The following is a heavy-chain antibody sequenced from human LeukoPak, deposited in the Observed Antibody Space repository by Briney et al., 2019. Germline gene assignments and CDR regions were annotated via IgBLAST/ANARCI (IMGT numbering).Heavy chain of an antibody. CDR3: VRSLDY. Sequence: GGSLRLSCAASGFPFSSYAMNWVRQAPGKGLEWVSVIAGSDGFTQYADSVKGRFTISRDNSKNTVYLQMNRLRVEDTALYYCVRSLDYWGQRTLVTVSS. V-gene: IGHV3-23*01. CDR2: IAGSDGFT. J-gene: IGHJ4*02. CDR1: GFPFSSYA.